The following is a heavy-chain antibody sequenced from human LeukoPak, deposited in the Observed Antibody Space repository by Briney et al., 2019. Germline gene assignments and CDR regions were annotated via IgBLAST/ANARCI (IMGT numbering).Heavy chain of an antibody. J-gene: IGHJ6*02. V-gene: IGHV3-13*01. D-gene: IGHD3-10*01. CDR2: IGTAGDT. Sequence: PGGSLRLSCAASGFTFSSYDMHWVRQATGKGLEWVSAIGTAGDTYYPGSVKGRFTISRENAKNSLYLQMNSLRAGDTAVYYCARAPRVRGATYYYYGMDVWGQGTTVTVSS. CDR1: GFTFSSYD. CDR3: ARAPRVRGATYYYYGMDV.